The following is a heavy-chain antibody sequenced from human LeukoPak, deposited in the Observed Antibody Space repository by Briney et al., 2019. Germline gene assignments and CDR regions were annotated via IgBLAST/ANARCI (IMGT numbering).Heavy chain of an antibody. Sequence: PGGSLRLSCAASGFTFSSYAMSWVRQAPGKGLEWVSAISGSGGSTYYADSVKGRFTISRDNSKNTLYLQMNSLRAEDTAVYYCASIAAAGGHVDYYYYYGMDVWGQGTTVTVSS. V-gene: IGHV3-23*01. CDR3: ASIAAAGGHVDYYYYYGMDV. J-gene: IGHJ6*02. D-gene: IGHD6-13*01. CDR2: ISGSGGST. CDR1: GFTFSSYA.